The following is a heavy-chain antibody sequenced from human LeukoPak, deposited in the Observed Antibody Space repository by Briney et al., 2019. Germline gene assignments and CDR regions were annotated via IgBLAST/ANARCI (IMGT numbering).Heavy chain of an antibody. CDR1: GXRFTNYW. CDR3: ARLREQWLTPA. D-gene: IGHD6-19*01. J-gene: IGHJ4*02. V-gene: IGHV5-10-1*01. Sequence: GEPLKISCKGSGXRFTNYWSSWVRQMPGKGLEWMGRIDPSDSYTNYSPSFQGHATISADESISTACLQWSSLKASDTAIYYCARLREQWLTPAWGQGTLVTVSS. CDR2: IDPSDSYT.